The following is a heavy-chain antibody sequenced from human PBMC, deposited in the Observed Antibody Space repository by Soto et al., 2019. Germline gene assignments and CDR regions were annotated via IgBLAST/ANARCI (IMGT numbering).Heavy chain of an antibody. D-gene: IGHD3-10*01. CDR2: INHSGST. V-gene: IGHV4-34*01. Sequence: SETLSLTCAVYGLSFSGYYWSWIRQPPGKGLEWIGEINHSGSTNYNPSLKSRVTISVDTSKNQFSLKLSSVTAADTAVYYCARGRITMVRGVISSSYYYGMDVWGQGTTVTSP. CDR1: GLSFSGYY. CDR3: ARGRITMVRGVISSSYYYGMDV. J-gene: IGHJ6*02.